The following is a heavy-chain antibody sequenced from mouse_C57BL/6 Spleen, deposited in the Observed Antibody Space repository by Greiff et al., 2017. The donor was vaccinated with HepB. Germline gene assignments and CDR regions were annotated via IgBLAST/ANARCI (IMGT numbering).Heavy chain of an antibody. J-gene: IGHJ4*01. CDR2: ISDGGSYT. Sequence: EVKLMESGGGLVKPGGSLKLSCAASGFTFSSYAMSWVRQTPEKRLEWVATISDGGSYTYYPDNVKGRFTISRDNAKNNLYLQMSHLTSEDTAMYYCARDGYTRVHAMDYWGQGTSVTVSS. CDR1: GFTFSSYA. CDR3: ARDGYTRVHAMDY. D-gene: IGHD2-2*01. V-gene: IGHV5-4*01.